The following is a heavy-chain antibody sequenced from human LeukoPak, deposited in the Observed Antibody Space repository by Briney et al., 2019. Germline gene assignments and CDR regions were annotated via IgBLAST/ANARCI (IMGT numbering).Heavy chain of an antibody. CDR1: GFTFSGYW. CDR2: IKQDGVDK. V-gene: IGHV3-7*01. CDR3: AADLEFNYIDP. J-gene: IGHJ5*02. D-gene: IGHD5-24*01. Sequence: GGSLRLPCAAPGFTFSGYWVTWVRQAPGKGLEWVATIKQDGVDKYYVDSVKGRFLISRDNAKNTLYLQMDSLRAEDTAVYYCAADLEFNYIDPWGQGTLVTVSS.